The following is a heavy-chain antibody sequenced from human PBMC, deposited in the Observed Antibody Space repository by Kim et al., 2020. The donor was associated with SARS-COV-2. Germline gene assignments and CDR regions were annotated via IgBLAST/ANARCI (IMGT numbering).Heavy chain of an antibody. Sequence: SVKVSCKTSGGTFNTYAFIWVRQAPGQGLEWMGGIIPIFGTANYAQKFQGRVTITADKSTSTAYMELSSLRSEDTAVYYCARGGHYDILTGYYTTLDPW. J-gene: IGHJ5*02. V-gene: IGHV1-69*06. CDR3: ARGGHYDILTGYYTTLDP. CDR2: IIPIFGTA. D-gene: IGHD3-9*01. CDR1: GGTFNTYA.